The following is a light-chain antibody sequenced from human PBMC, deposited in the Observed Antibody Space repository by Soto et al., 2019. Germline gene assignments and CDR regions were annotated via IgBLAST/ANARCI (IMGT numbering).Light chain of an antibody. CDR3: QQYYSTFGRT. CDR1: QSVLYSSNNKNY. J-gene: IGKJ1*01. Sequence: DIVMTQSPDSLAVSLGERATINCKSSQSVLYSSNNKNYFAWYQQKPGRPPKLLIYWASTRESGVPDRFSGSGSGTDFTLTISSLQAEDVAVYYCQQYYSTFGRTFGQGTKVEIK. CDR2: WAS. V-gene: IGKV4-1*01.